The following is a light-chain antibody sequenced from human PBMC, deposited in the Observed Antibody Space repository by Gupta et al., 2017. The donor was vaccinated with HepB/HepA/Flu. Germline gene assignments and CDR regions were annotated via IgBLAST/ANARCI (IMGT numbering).Light chain of an antibody. CDR2: EAS. J-gene: IGKJ4*01. CDR1: QSVGNR. V-gene: IGKV3-20*01. Sequence: EVVLTQSPGTLSLSPGERATLSCRASQSVGNRLAWYQQQPGQAPRLLSYEASTRASGITDSLSGNGSVTDFTRPCDRVGSDDCEGDEGQTYRTFGRGTKVEIK. CDR3: QTYRT.